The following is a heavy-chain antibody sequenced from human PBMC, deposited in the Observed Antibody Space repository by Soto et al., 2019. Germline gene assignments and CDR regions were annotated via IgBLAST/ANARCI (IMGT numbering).Heavy chain of an antibody. D-gene: IGHD2-2*01. CDR3: ARGPPAALY. V-gene: IGHV4-4*02. CDR2: IYHSGST. CDR1: GGSFSSSNW. J-gene: IGHJ4*02. Sequence: SETLSLTCPVSGGSFSSSNWWNRVRQPPGKGLEWIGEIYHSGSTNYNPSLKSRVTISVDTSKNQFSLKLSSVTAADTAVYYCARGPPAALYWGQGTLVTVSS.